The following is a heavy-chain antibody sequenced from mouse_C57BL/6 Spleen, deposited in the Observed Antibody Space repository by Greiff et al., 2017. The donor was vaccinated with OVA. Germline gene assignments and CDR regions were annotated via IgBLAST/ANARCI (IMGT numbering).Heavy chain of an antibody. D-gene: IGHD1-1*01. J-gene: IGHJ4*01. Sequence: VQLQQSGPELVKPGASVKISCKASGYSFTSYYIHWVKQRPGQGLEWIGWIYPGSGNTKYNEKFKGKATLTADTSSSTAYMQLSSLTSEDSAVYYCARWGYGSSYKDAMDYWGQGTSVTVSS. CDR3: ARWGYGSSYKDAMDY. CDR1: GYSFTSYY. V-gene: IGHV1-66*01. CDR2: IYPGSGNT.